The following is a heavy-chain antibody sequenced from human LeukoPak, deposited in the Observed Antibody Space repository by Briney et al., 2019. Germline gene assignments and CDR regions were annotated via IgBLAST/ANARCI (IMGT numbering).Heavy chain of an antibody. Sequence: ASVKVSCKASGGTFSSYAISWVRQAPGHGLEWMGGIIPIFGTANYAQKFQGRFTITTDESTSTAYMELSSLRSEDTAVYYCAGRIALAGIQYYFDYWGQGTLVTVSS. CDR2: IIPIFGTA. D-gene: IGHD6-19*01. CDR1: GGTFSSYA. V-gene: IGHV1-69*05. J-gene: IGHJ4*02. CDR3: AGRIALAGIQYYFDY.